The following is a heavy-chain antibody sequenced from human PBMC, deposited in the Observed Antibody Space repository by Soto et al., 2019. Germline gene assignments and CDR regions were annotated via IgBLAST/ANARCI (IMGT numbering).Heavy chain of an antibody. CDR3: ATATRAGTGYYYYGMDV. CDR2: FDPEDGET. V-gene: IGHV1-24*01. D-gene: IGHD6-13*01. CDR1: GYTLTELS. J-gene: IGHJ6*02. Sequence: GASVEVSCKVSGYTLTELSMHWVRQAPGKGLEWMGGFDPEDGETIYAQKFQGRVTMTEDTSTDTAYMELSSLRSEDTAVYYCATATRAGTGYYYYGMDVWGQGPTITVYS.